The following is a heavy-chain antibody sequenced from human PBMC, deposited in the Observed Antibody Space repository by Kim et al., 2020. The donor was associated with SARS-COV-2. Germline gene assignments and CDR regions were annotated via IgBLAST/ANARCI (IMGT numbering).Heavy chain of an antibody. CDR3: ARGAYTHGSDY. CDR1: GGSMSSYY. D-gene: IGHD5-18*01. CDR2: ISSSGNT. J-gene: IGHJ4*02. V-gene: IGHV4-59*01. Sequence: SETLSLTCTVSGGSMSSYYWNWIRQAPGKGLEWIGYISSSGNTYYNPSLKSRVTISADTSKNQFSLKLSSVTAADTAVYYCARGAYTHGSDYWARGTLVTVSS.